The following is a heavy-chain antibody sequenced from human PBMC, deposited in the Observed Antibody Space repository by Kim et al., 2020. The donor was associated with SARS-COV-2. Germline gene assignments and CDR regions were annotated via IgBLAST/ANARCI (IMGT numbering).Heavy chain of an antibody. J-gene: IGHJ4*02. CDR1: GGSISSYY. Sequence: SETLSLTCTVSGGSISSYYWSWIRQPPGKGLEWIGYIYYSGSTNYNPSLKSRVTISVDTSKNQFSLKLSSVTAADTAVYYCARGRDGYNFDYWGQGTLVTVSS. D-gene: IGHD5-12*01. V-gene: IGHV4-59*13. CDR3: ARGRDGYNFDY. CDR2: IYYSGST.